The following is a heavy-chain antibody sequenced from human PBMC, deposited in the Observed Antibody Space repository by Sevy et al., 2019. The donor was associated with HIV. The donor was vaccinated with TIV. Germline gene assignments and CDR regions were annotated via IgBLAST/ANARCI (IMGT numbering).Heavy chain of an antibody. J-gene: IGHJ6*03. Sequence: GGSLRLSCAASGFTFSSYAMHWVHQAPGKGLEWVAVISYDGSNKYYADSVKGRFTISRDNSKNTLYLQMNSLRAEDTAVYYCAREAGSSWYRDGYYYYMDVWGKGTTVTVSS. CDR1: GFTFSSYA. D-gene: IGHD6-13*01. V-gene: IGHV3-30-3*01. CDR2: ISYDGSNK. CDR3: AREAGSSWYRDGYYYYMDV.